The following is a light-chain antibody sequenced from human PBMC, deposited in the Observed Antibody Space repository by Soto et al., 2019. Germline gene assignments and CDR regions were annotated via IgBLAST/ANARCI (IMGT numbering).Light chain of an antibody. CDR2: DVT. Sequence: QSALTQPRSVSGSPGQSVAISCAGTSSDVGGYNYVSWYQQHPGKAPKLMIYDVTKRPSGVPDRFSGSKSGNTASLTISGLXAEDEADYYCNSYAGSYTLYVFGTGTKVTVL. V-gene: IGLV2-11*01. CDR3: NSYAGSYTLYV. CDR1: SSDVGGYNY. J-gene: IGLJ1*01.